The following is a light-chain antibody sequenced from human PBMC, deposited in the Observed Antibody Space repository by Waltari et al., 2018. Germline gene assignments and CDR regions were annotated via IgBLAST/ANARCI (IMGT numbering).Light chain of an antibody. J-gene: IGKJ3*01. CDR3: QQYGGSPIFT. CDR2: GAS. CDR1: QSVYNSY. V-gene: IGKV3-20*01. Sequence: EIVLTQSPGTLSLSPGERATLSCRASQSVYNSYLAWYQQKPGQAPRLLIYGASSRATGIPDRFSGSGSVTDFTLTISTLEPEDFAVYYCQQYGGSPIFTFGPGTKVDIK.